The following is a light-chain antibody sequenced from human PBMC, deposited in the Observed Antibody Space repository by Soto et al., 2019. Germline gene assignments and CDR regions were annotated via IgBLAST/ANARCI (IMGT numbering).Light chain of an antibody. Sequence: QSDLTQPASVSGSPGQSITISCTGTSSEVGGYNYVSWYQQHPGKAPKLMIYDVSNRPSGVSNRFSGSKSGNTASLTISGLQGEDEADYYCSSYTSSSTLVFGGGTKLTVL. V-gene: IGLV2-14*01. J-gene: IGLJ2*01. CDR2: DVS. CDR1: SSEVGGYNY. CDR3: SSYTSSSTLV.